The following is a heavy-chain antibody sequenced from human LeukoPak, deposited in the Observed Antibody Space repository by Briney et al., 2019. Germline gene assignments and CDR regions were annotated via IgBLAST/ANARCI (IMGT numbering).Heavy chain of an antibody. D-gene: IGHD3-22*01. V-gene: IGHV3-23*01. CDR3: ARVPYYYDSSGYLDY. CDR2: ISGSAGST. CDR1: GFTFMTYD. J-gene: IGHJ4*02. Sequence: GGSLRLSCAASGFTFMTYDMSWVRQAPGKGLEWVSGISGSAGSTYYADSVKGRFTISRDNSKNTLYLQMNSLRAEDTAVYYCARVPYYYDSSGYLDYWGQGTLVTVSS.